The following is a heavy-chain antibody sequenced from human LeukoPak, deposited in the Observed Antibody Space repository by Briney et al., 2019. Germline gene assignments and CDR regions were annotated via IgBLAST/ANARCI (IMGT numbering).Heavy chain of an antibody. Sequence: GGYLRLSHAASGLTYSSSATSWVRQAPGKGLECGSDISGRGGSTYCADSVKGRLTISRDNSKNTLYMQMNSLRVEDTAVYYCAKSRGQTQGNYYMDVWGKGTTVSVSS. CDR1: GLTYSSSA. D-gene: IGHD3-16*01. J-gene: IGHJ6*03. CDR2: ISGRGGST. CDR3: AKSRGQTQGNYYMDV. V-gene: IGHV3-23*01.